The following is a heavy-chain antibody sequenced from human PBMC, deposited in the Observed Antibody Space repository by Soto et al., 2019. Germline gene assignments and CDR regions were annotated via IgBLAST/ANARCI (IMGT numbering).Heavy chain of an antibody. CDR2: INHSGST. CDR3: ARGGWGYSYQSPPIFDY. CDR1: GGSFSGYY. Sequence: PSETLSLTCAVYGGSFSGYYWSWIRQPPGKGLEWIGEINHSGSTNYNPSLKSRVTISVDTSKNQFSLKLSSVTAADTAVYYCARGGWGYSYQSPPIFDYWGQGTLVTVSS. V-gene: IGHV4-34*01. J-gene: IGHJ4*02. D-gene: IGHD5-18*01.